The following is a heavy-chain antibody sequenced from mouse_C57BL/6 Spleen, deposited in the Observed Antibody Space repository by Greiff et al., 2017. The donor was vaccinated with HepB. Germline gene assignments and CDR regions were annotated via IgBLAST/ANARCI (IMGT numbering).Heavy chain of an antibody. CDR1: GFTFSSYA. V-gene: IGHV5-9-1*02. Sequence: EVQRVESGEGLVKPGGSLKLSCAASGFTFSSYAMSWVRQTPEKRLEWVAYISSGGDYIYYADTVKGRFTISRDNARNTLYLQMSSLKSEDTAMYYCTREGIYDGPLFDYWGRCTTLTVSS. CDR3: TREGIYDGPLFDY. J-gene: IGHJ2*01. D-gene: IGHD2-3*01. CDR2: ISSGGDYI.